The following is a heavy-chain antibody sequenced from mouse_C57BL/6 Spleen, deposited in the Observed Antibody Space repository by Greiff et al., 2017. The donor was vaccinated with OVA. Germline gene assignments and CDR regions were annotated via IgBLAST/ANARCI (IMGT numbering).Heavy chain of an antibody. Sequence: QVQLKQSGPGLVQPSQSLSITCTVSGFSLTSYGVHWVRQSPGKGLEWLGVIWSGGSTDYNAALISRLSISKDNSKSQVFFKMNSLQADDTAIYYCATNYYGSSLPLAYWGQGTLVTVSA. CDR1: GFSLTSYG. CDR3: ATNYYGSSLPLAY. D-gene: IGHD1-1*01. J-gene: IGHJ3*01. CDR2: IWSGGST. V-gene: IGHV2-2*01.